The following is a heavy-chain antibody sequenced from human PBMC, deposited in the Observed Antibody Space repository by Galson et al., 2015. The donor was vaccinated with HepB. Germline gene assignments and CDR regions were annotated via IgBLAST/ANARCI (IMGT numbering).Heavy chain of an antibody. CDR3: AKGHHHMDP. D-gene: IGHD1-14*01. J-gene: IGHJ6*02. CDR2: ITPSSTYA. Sequence: SLRLSCAASGFTFSDFYMSWIRQAPGKGLEWVAYITPSSTYADYADSVKGRFTISRDNAKNSLYLQMNSLRAEEASVYYCAKGHHHMDPWGQGTTVSVSS. CDR1: GFTFSDFY. V-gene: IGHV3-11*06.